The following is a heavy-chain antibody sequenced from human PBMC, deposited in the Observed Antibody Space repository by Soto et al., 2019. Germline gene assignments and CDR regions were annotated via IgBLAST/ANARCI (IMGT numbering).Heavy chain of an antibody. Sequence: RSLRLSCAGSGFNFSSYAMNCVPQAPGTGLEWVSVITSSGSSTNYADSVRGRFTISRDISKNTLYLQMNSLRAEDTALYYCAKEWVAGTLFYWGQGTLVTSPQ. D-gene: IGHD6-13*01. CDR2: ITSSGSST. CDR3: AKEWVAGTLFY. CDR1: GFNFSSYA. V-gene: IGHV3-23*01. J-gene: IGHJ4*02.